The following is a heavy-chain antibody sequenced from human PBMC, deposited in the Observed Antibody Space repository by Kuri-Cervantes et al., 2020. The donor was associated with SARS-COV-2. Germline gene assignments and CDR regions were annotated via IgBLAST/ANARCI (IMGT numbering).Heavy chain of an antibody. D-gene: IGHD2-15*01. V-gene: IGHV3-30*02. J-gene: IGHJ4*02. Sequence: GESLKISCAASGFTFSTHGMHWLRQAPGKGLEWVAFIRYDGTKNFYLDSVKGRFTISRDNSKGTLYLQMNSLRSEDTAVYYCAKELSTGGQGTLVTVSS. CDR2: IRYDGTKN. CDR1: GFTFSTHG. CDR3: AKELST.